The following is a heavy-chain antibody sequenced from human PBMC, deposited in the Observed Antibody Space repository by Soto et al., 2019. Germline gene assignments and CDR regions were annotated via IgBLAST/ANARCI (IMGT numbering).Heavy chain of an antibody. Sequence: PGGSLRLSCEASGFIFSDFGMHWVRQAPGKGLEWVAVISYGGNNKYYAQSVKGRFTISRDNSKNTLFLNMDSLRPEDTAVYHCVKGDLDTAVANSPDAFDFWGPGTMVTVSS. CDR3: VKGDLDTAVANSPDAFDF. V-gene: IGHV3-30*18. J-gene: IGHJ3*01. CDR1: GFIFSDFG. CDR2: ISYGGNNK. D-gene: IGHD5-18*01.